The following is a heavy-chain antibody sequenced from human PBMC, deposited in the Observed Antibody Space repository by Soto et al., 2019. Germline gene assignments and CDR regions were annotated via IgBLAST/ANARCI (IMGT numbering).Heavy chain of an antibody. CDR1: GFTFSNYA. CDR3: AKKYYFGSGSYVFYFDY. CDR2: MSGTAGNT. J-gene: IGHJ4*02. V-gene: IGHV3-23*01. Sequence: EVQLLESGGGSVQPGGSLRLSCAASGFTFSNYAMTWVRQAPGKGLEWVSTMSGTAGNTYYADSVKGRFTISIDNSKNTLYLQMNSLRAEDTAVCYCAKKYYFGSGSYVFYFDYWGQGTLVTVSS. D-gene: IGHD3-10*01.